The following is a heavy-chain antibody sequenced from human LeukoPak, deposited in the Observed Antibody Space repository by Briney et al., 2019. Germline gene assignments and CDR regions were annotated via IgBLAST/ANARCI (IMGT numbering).Heavy chain of an antibody. D-gene: IGHD3-22*01. V-gene: IGHV3-30-3*01. J-gene: IGHJ4*02. CDR2: ISHDGSNK. CDR3: ARDNYYDSSGYYAY. CDR1: GFTFSSYA. Sequence: GGSLRLSCAASGFTFSSYAMHWVRQAPGKGLEWVAVISHDGSNKYYADSVKGRFTISRDNSKNTLYLQMNSLRAEDTAVYYCARDNYYDSSGYYAYWGQGTLVTVSS.